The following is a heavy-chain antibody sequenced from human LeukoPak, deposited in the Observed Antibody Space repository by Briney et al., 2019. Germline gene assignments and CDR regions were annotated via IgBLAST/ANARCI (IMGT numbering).Heavy chain of an antibody. CDR3: VKFRGIQHYNYHTDV. V-gene: IGHV3-23*01. Sequence: TGVSLRLSCAASGFTFSSYAMSWVRQAPGKGLEWVSGLTGSGGNTYYADSVKGRFTISRDNSKNTPSLQMNSLRAEDAAVYYCVKFRGIQHYNYHTDVWGKGTTVTVSS. D-gene: IGHD3-10*01. J-gene: IGHJ6*03. CDR2: LTGSGGNT. CDR1: GFTFSSYA.